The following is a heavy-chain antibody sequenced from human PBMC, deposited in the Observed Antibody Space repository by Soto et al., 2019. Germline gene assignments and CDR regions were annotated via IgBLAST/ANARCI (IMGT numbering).Heavy chain of an antibody. CDR1: GGSFSGYY. Sequence: PSETLSLTCAVYGGSFSGYYWTWIRQPPGTGLEWIGEINHSGSTNYNPSLKSRVTISADTSKNQFSLKLSSVTAADTAVYYCARDVGYYYADTGSVAFDVWGQGTMVTVSS. CDR2: INHSGST. D-gene: IGHD3-16*01. J-gene: IGHJ3*01. CDR3: ARDVGYYYADTGSVAFDV. V-gene: IGHV4-34*01.